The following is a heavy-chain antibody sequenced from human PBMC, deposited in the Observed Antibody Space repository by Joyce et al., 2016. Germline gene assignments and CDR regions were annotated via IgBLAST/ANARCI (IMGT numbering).Heavy chain of an antibody. CDR2: VYHSGIP. D-gene: IGHD1-26*01. CDR1: GVSISSKNW. CDR3: ATVGFDDFGKWGRYCVS. Sequence: QVQLRGSGPGLVQPSGTLSVPCAVSGVSISSKNWWTWVRQSPGKGLEWIGDVYHSGIPNYTPSRETRVTLSVDKSNIFFALTVNSVTAADTAVYYCATVGFDDFGKWGRYCVSWGQGILVTVSS. V-gene: IGHV4-4*02. J-gene: IGHJ4*02.